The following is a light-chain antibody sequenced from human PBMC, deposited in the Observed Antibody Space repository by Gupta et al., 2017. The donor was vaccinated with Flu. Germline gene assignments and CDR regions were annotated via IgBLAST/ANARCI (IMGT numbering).Light chain of an antibody. V-gene: IGLV4-69*01. CDR3: QTWGTGIWV. CDR2: LNSDGSH. Sequence: SVHRTYASAWHQQQPEKGPRYLMKLNSDGSHTKGDGIPDRFSGSSSGAERYLTISSLQSEDEADYYCQTWGTGIWVFGGGTKLTVL. J-gene: IGLJ3*02. CDR1: SVHRTYA.